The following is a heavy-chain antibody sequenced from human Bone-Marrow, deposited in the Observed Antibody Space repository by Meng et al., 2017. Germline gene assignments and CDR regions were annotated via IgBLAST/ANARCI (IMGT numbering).Heavy chain of an antibody. CDR2: ISSSSSYI. CDR3: ASPGEMATILVSGGRRIDY. CDR1: GFTFSNAW. Sequence: GGSLRLSCAASGFTFSNAWMSWVRQAPGKGLEWVSSISSSSSYIYYADSVKGRFTISRDNAKNSLYLQMNSLRAEDTAVYYCASPGEMATILVSGGRRIDYWGQGTLVTVSS. D-gene: IGHD5-24*01. V-gene: IGHV3-21*01. J-gene: IGHJ4*02.